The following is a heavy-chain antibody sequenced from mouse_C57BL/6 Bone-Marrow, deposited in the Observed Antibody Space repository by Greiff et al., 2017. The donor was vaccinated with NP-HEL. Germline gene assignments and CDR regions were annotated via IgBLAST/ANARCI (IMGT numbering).Heavy chain of an antibody. CDR1: GYAFTNYL. CDR3: ARLNYYGSRYAMDY. Sequence: QVQLQQSGAELVRPGTSVKVSCKASGYAFTNYLIEWVKQRPGQGLEWIGVINPGSGGTNYNEKFKGKATLTADKSSSTAYMQLSSLTSEDSAVDFCARLNYYGSRYAMDYWGQGTSVTVSS. J-gene: IGHJ4*01. CDR2: INPGSGGT. D-gene: IGHD1-1*01. V-gene: IGHV1-54*01.